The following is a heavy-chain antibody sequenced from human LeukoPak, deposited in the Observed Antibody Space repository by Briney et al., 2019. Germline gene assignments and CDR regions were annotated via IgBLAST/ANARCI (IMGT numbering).Heavy chain of an antibody. CDR3: ARDNPRSYYYYMDV. J-gene: IGHJ6*03. D-gene: IGHD1-14*01. CDR2: ISGSGGST. V-gene: IGHV3-23*01. Sequence: TGGSLRLSCAASGFTFSSYAMSWVRQAPGKGLEWVSAISGSGGSTYYADSVKGRFTISRDNSKNTLYLQMNSLRAEDTAVYYCARDNPRSYYYYMDVWGKGTTVTVSS. CDR1: GFTFSSYA.